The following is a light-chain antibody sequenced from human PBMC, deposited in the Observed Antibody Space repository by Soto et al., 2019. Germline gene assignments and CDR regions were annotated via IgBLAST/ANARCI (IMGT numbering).Light chain of an antibody. CDR2: EVS. Sequence: QSALTQPPSASGSPGQSVTISCSGSSSDIGGYTYVSWYQHHPGKAPKLMIYEVSKRPSGVPDRFSGSKSGNTASLTVSGLQAEDEADYYCSSFADSNSYVFGTGIKVTVL. CDR3: SSFADSNSYV. J-gene: IGLJ1*01. V-gene: IGLV2-8*01. CDR1: SSDIGGYTY.